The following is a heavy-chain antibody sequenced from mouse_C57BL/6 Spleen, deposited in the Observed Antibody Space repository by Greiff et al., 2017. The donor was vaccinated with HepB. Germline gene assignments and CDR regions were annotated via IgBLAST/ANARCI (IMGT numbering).Heavy chain of an antibody. Sequence: QVQLQQPGAELVMPGASVKLSCKASGYTFTSYWMHWVKQRPGQGLEWIGEIDPSDSYTNYNQKFKGKSTLTVDKSSSTAYMQLSSLTSEDSAVYYCARPGSNPFAYWGQGTLVTVSA. CDR3: ARPGSNPFAY. CDR1: GYTFTSYW. D-gene: IGHD2-5*01. V-gene: IGHV1-69*01. J-gene: IGHJ3*01. CDR2: IDPSDSYT.